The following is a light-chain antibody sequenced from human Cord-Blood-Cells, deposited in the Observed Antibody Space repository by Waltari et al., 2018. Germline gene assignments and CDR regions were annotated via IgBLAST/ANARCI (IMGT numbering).Light chain of an antibody. CDR2: EGS. J-gene: IGLJ3*02. V-gene: IGLV2-23*01. CDR1: SSDVGGYNL. Sequence: QSALPQPPPVSGSPGQSITIPCTGTSSDVGGYNLFPWYQQHPGKAPKLMIYEGSKRPSGVSNRFSGSKSGNTASLTISGLQAEDEADYYCCSYAGSSTLVFGGGTRLTVL. CDR3: CSYAGSSTLV.